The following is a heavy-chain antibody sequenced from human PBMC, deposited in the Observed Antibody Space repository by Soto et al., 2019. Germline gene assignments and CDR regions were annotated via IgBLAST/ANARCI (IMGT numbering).Heavy chain of an antibody. CDR3: ATFPGKSGSSEVWWLFDP. J-gene: IGHJ5*02. Sequence: ASVKVSCKVSGYTLTELSMHWVRQAPGKGLEWMGGFDPEDGETIYAQKFQGRVTMTEDTSTDTAYMELSSLRSEDTAVYYCATFPGKSGSSEVWWLFDPWAQGTLVTVSS. CDR1: GYTLTELS. V-gene: IGHV1-24*01. CDR2: FDPEDGET. D-gene: IGHD6-6*01.